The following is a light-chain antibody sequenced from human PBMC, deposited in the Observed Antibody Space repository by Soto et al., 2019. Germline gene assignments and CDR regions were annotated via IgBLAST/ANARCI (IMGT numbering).Light chain of an antibody. CDR3: QAWDSSTDV. CDR2: QDS. V-gene: IGLV3-1*01. CDR1: KLGDKY. Sequence: SYELTQPPSVSVSPGQTASITCSGDKLGDKYACWYQQKPGQSPALVIYQDSKRPSGIPERFSGSNSGNTATLTISGTQAMDEADYYCQAWDSSTDVFGTGTKLTVL. J-gene: IGLJ1*01.